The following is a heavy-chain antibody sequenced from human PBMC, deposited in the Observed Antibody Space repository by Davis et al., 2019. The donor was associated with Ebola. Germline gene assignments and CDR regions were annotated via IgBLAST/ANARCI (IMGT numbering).Heavy chain of an antibody. Sequence: ASVKVSCKASGYTFNSYGFTWVRQAPGQGLEWMGWISAYNGNTNYAQKFQGRVAMTTDTSTSTAYMELRSLRSDDTAVYYCTVYNWRYWFDPWGQGTLVTVSA. J-gene: IGHJ5*02. V-gene: IGHV1-18*01. CDR3: TVYNWRYWFDP. CDR2: ISAYNGNT. CDR1: GYTFNSYG. D-gene: IGHD1-20*01.